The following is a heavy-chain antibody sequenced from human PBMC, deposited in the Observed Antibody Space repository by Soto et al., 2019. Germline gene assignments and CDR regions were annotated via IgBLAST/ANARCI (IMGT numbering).Heavy chain of an antibody. D-gene: IGHD2-21*02. J-gene: IGHJ5*02. CDR1: GFTFSSYG. Sequence: GGSLRLSCAASGFTFSSYGMHWVRQAPGKGLEWVAVIWYDGSNKYYADSVKGRFTISRDNSKNTLYLQMNSLRAEDTAVYYCARDFGGSYCGGDCYSHWFDPWGQGTLVTVSS. CDR3: ARDFGGSYCGGDCYSHWFDP. V-gene: IGHV3-33*01. CDR2: IWYDGSNK.